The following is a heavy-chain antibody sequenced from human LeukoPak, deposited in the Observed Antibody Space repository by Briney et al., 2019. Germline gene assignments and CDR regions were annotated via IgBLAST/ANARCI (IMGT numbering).Heavy chain of an antibody. Sequence: ASVKVSCKASGYTFTSYDINWVRQATGQGLEWMGWMNPNSGNTGYAQKFQGRVTMTRNTSISTAYMELSSLRSEDTAVYYCARGFYCSGGSCYPDLYYYGMDVWGQGTTVTVS. CDR3: ARGFYCSGGSCYPDLYYYGMDV. CDR1: GYTFTSYD. D-gene: IGHD2-15*01. V-gene: IGHV1-8*01. CDR2: MNPNSGNT. J-gene: IGHJ6*02.